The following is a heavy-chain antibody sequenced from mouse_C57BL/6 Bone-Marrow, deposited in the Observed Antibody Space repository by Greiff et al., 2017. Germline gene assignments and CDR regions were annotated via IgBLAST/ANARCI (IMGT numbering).Heavy chain of an antibody. CDR1: GYTFTDYY. CDR3: ARETYGSRDYYFDY. V-gene: IGHV1-76*01. J-gene: IGHJ2*01. Sequence: QVQLKESGAELVRPGASVKLSCKASGYTFTDYYINWVKQRPGQGLEWIARIYPGSGNTYYNEKFKGKATLTAEKSSSTAYMQLSSLTSEDSAVYFCARETYGSRDYYFDYWGQGTTLTVSS. D-gene: IGHD1-1*01. CDR2: IYPGSGNT.